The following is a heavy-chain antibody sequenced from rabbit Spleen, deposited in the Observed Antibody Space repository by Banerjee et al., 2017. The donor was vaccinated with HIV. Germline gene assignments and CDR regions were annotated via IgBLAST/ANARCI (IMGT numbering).Heavy chain of an antibody. CDR1: GFSFSGGYD. V-gene: IGHV1S45*01. D-gene: IGHD2-1*01. J-gene: IGHJ4*01. CDR3: ARGSATMTMVITGYYLNL. Sequence: QEQLEESGGDLVKPEGSLTLTCTAFGFSFSGGYDMCWVRQAPGKGLECLACIYVGSSASTYYANWAKGRFTISKTSSTTVTLQMPSLTVADTATYFCARGSATMTMVITGYYLNLWGQGTLVTVS. CDR2: IYVGSSAST.